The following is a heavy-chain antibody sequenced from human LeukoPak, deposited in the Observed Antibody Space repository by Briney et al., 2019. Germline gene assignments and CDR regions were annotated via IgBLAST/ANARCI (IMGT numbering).Heavy chain of an antibody. CDR1: GGTFSSYA. J-gene: IGHJ6*02. D-gene: IGHD3-3*01. CDR3: ARSITIFGVVYYYYGMDV. V-gene: IGHV1-69*13. Sequence: PWASVTVSCEASGGTFSSYAISWVRQAPGHGLEWMGGIIPIFGTANYAQKFQGRVTITADESTSTAYMELSSLRSEDTAVYYCARSITIFGVVYYYYGMDVWGQGTTVTVSS. CDR2: IIPIFGTA.